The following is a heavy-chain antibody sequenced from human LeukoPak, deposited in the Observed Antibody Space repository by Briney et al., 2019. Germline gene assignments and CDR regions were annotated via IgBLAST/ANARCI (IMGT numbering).Heavy chain of an antibody. Sequence: GGSLRLSCAASGFTSSSYEMNWVRQAPGKGLEWVSYISNSGSPKHYADSVKGRFTISRDNAKNSLYLQMNSLRAEDTAVYYCARDPNGDYDFDYWGQGTLVTVSS. CDR2: ISNSGSPK. J-gene: IGHJ4*02. CDR3: ARDPNGDYDFDY. V-gene: IGHV3-48*03. CDR1: GFTSSSYE. D-gene: IGHD4-17*01.